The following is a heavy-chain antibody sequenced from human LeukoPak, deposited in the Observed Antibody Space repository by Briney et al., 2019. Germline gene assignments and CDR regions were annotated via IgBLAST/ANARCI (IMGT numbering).Heavy chain of an antibody. CDR2: ISYDGSNK. V-gene: IGHV3-30-3*01. CDR1: GFTFSSYA. J-gene: IGHJ4*02. D-gene: IGHD3-10*01. Sequence: GRSLRLSCAASGFTFSSYAMHWVRQAPGKGLEWVAVISYDGSNKYYADSVKGRFTISRDNSKNTLYLQMNSPRAEDTAVYYCARGRSGSGYYFDYWGQGTLVTVSS. CDR3: ARGRSGSGYYFDY.